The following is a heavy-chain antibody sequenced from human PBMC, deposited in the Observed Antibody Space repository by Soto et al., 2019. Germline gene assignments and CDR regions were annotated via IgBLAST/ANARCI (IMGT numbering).Heavy chain of an antibody. D-gene: IGHD6-6*01. Sequence: SVKVSCKASGFTFTSSAVQWVRQARGQRLEWIGWIVVGSGNTNYAQKFQERVTITRDMSTSTAYMELSSLRSEDTAVYYCAAASSNYYYYGMDVWGQGTTVTVSS. CDR3: AAASSNYYYYGMDV. J-gene: IGHJ6*02. CDR1: GFTFTSSA. CDR2: IVVGSGNT. V-gene: IGHV1-58*01.